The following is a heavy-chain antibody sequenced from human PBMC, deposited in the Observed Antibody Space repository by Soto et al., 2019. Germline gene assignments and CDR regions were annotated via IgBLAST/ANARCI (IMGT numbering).Heavy chain of an antibody. CDR2: ISSSSSYI. J-gene: IGHJ6*02. V-gene: IGHV3-21*01. CDR1: GFTFSTYS. Sequence: EEQLVESGGGLVKPGGSLRLSCAASGFTFSTYSMNWVRQAPGKGLEWVSSISSSSSYIYYADSVKGRFTISRDNAKNSLYLQMNSLRAEDTAVYYCARYDSSGYYWPYYYYGMDVWGQGTTVTVSS. D-gene: IGHD3-22*01. CDR3: ARYDSSGYYWPYYYYGMDV.